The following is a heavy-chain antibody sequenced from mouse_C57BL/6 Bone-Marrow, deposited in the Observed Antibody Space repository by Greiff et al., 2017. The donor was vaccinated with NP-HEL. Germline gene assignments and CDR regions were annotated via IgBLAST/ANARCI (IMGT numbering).Heavy chain of an antibody. CDR2: IYPGDGDT. D-gene: IGHD1-1*01. CDR3: ARDFYGWYFDV. CDR1: GYAFSSSW. Sequence: VQVVESGPELVKPGASVKISCKASGYAFSSSWMNWVKQRPGKGLEWIGRIYPGDGDTNYNGKFKGKATLTADKSSSTAYMQLSSLTSEDSAVYFCARDFYGWYFDVWGTGTTVTVSS. J-gene: IGHJ1*03. V-gene: IGHV1-82*01.